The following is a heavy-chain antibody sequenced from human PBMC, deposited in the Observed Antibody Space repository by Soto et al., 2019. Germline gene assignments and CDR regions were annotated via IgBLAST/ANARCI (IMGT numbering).Heavy chain of an antibody. CDR3: VKDEGIEAMDV. V-gene: IGHV3-21*01. CDR1: GFTFSRNT. J-gene: IGHJ6*02. CDR2: ITASGSYV. D-gene: IGHD3-3*02. Sequence: TGGSLRLSCVTSGFTFSRNTMNWVRQAPGKGLEWVASITASGSYVYYADSVKGRFSASRDNAKNSLSPQMDSLRTDDTAIYFCVKDEGIEAMDVWGQGTTVTVSS.